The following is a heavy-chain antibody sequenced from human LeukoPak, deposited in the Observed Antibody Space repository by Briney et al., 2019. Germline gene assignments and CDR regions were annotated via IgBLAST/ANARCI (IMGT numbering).Heavy chain of an antibody. CDR3: ATVDYYDSSGYYDY. D-gene: IGHD3-22*01. J-gene: IGHJ4*02. V-gene: IGHV1-2*02. CDR1: GYTFTGYY. CDR2: INPNSGGT. Sequence: ASVKVSCKASGYTFTGYYMHWVRQAPGQGLEWMGWINPNSGGTNYAQKFQGRVTMTRDTSISTAYMELSRLRSDDTAVYYCATVDYYDSSGYYDYWGQGTLVTVFS.